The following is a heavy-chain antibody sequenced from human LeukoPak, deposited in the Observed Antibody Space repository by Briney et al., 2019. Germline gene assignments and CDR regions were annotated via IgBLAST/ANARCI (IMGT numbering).Heavy chain of an antibody. Sequence: GGSLRLSCAASGFTFSSYSMNWVRQAPGKGLEWVSSISSSSSYIYYADSVKGRFTISRDNAKNSLYLQMNSLRAEDTAVYYCATYYYDSSGYLGHDYWGQGTLVTVSS. D-gene: IGHD3-22*01. V-gene: IGHV3-21*01. CDR2: ISSSSSYI. CDR3: ATYYYDSSGYLGHDY. CDR1: GFTFSSYS. J-gene: IGHJ4*02.